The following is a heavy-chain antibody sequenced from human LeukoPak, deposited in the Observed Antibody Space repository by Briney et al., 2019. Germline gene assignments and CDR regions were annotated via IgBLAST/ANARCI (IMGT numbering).Heavy chain of an antibody. Sequence: TGGSLRLSCAASGFTFSSYSMNWVRQAPGKGLEWVAYISSSDGTTHYADSVKGRFTISRDNAKNSLYLQMNNLRVEDTAVYYCARGPLNWGAHGYWGQGTLVTVSS. CDR2: ISSSDGTT. D-gene: IGHD7-27*01. J-gene: IGHJ4*02. V-gene: IGHV3-48*04. CDR3: ARGPLNWGAHGY. CDR1: GFTFSSYS.